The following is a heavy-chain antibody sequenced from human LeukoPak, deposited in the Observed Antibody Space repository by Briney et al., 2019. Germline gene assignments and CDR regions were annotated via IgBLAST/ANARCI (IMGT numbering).Heavy chain of an antibody. CDR2: MKREGSER. J-gene: IGHJ4*02. CDR3: ASLDSAHPSGVH. V-gene: IGHV3-7*01. Sequence: GGSLRLSCEASTYTFIPGWMSWVRQAPGKGLEWVAMMKREGSERLYVDSVRGRFTISRDNAKNSLYLQMDSLRDEDSALYYCASLDSAHPSGVHWGQGTLVTVSS. D-gene: IGHD5-18*01. CDR1: TYTFIPGW.